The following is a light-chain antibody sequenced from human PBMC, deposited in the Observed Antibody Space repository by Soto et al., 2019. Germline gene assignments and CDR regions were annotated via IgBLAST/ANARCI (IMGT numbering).Light chain of an antibody. J-gene: IGLJ1*01. CDR2: DTS. CDR1: TGAVTSSHH. V-gene: IGLV7-46*01. Sequence: QAVVTQEPSLTVSPGGTVTLTCGSSTGAVTSSHHPYWFQQKPGQAPRTLIYDTSNKHAWAPARFPGSLLGGKAALTLSGAQPEDEAEYYCVLSYSGAYVFGTGTKLTVL. CDR3: VLSYSGAYV.